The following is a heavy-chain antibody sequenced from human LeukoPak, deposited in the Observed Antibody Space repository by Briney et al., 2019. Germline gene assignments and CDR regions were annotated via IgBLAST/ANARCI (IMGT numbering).Heavy chain of an antibody. CDR3: ARGHSSGFS. CDR1: GFIVSSNY. Sequence: GGSLRLSCAASGFIVSSNYLNWVRQAPGKGLEWVSIIYAGGYTNYADSVKGRFTISRDNSKNTLYLQTNSLGADDTAVYYCARGHSSGFSWGRGTLVTVSS. D-gene: IGHD3-22*01. CDR2: IYAGGYT. V-gene: IGHV3-53*01. J-gene: IGHJ5*02.